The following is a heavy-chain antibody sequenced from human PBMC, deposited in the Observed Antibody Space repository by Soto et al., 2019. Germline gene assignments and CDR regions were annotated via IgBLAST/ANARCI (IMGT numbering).Heavy chain of an antibody. CDR1: GYSFISYW. J-gene: IGHJ4*02. CDR2: IYPGDSDT. V-gene: IGHV5-51*01. CDR3: ARRSTSCSSSGCYFDY. D-gene: IGHD2-2*01. Sequence: GESLKISCKGSGYSFISYWIVWVRQMPGKGLEYMGIIYPGDSDTRYSPSFQGQVTISADKSISTAYLQWSSLKASDTAMYYCARRSTSCSSSGCYFDYWGQGIPVTVSS.